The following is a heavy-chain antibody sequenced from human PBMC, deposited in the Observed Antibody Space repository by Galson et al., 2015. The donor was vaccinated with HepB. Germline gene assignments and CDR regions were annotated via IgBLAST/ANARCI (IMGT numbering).Heavy chain of an antibody. CDR1: GYTFTGYC. J-gene: IGHJ4*02. V-gene: IGHV1-2*02. Sequence: SVKVSCKASGYTFTGYCMHWVRQAPGQGLEWMGWINPNSGGTNYAQKFQGRVTMTRDTSISTAYMELSRLRSDDTAVYYCASIMEGDVTTDDYWGQGTLVTVSS. D-gene: IGHD4-11*01. CDR2: INPNSGGT. CDR3: ASIMEGDVTTDDY.